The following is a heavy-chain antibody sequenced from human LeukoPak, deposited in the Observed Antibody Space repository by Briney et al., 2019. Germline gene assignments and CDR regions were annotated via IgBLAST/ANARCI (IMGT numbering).Heavy chain of an antibody. CDR2: IYYSGST. D-gene: IGHD3-10*01. V-gene: IGHV4-59*12. Sequence: SETLSLTCTVSGGSISSYYWSWIRQPPGKGLEWIGYIYYSGSTNYNPPLKSRVTISVDTSKKQFSLKLSSVTAADTAVYYCASSGSSGRIYYWGQGTLVTVSS. J-gene: IGHJ4*02. CDR1: GGSISSYY. CDR3: ASSGSSGRIYY.